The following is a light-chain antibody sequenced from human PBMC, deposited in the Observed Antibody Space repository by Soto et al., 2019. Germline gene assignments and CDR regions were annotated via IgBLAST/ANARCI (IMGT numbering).Light chain of an antibody. V-gene: IGKV3-20*01. CDR3: QQYGNSPLT. J-gene: IGKJ4*01. Sequence: EMGLTQSPCTLSFAPEERATLSGRASLSVSSSYLAWYQQKPGQAPKLLIYGASNRATGIPDRFSGSGSGTDFNLTISRLEPEDFAMFYCQQYGNSPLTFGGRNQVAIK. CDR1: LSVSSSY. CDR2: GAS.